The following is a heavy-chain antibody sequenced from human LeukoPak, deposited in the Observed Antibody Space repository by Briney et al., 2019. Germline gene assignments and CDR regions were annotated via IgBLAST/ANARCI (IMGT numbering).Heavy chain of an antibody. CDR2: ISSSSSYI. V-gene: IGHV3-21*01. CDR3: ARTRSAERWLPDYFDY. J-gene: IGHJ4*02. Sequence: GGSLRLSCAASGFTFSSYSMNWVRQAPGKGLEWVSSISSSSSYIYYADSVKGRFTISRDNAKNSLYLQMNSLRAEDTAVYYCARTRSAERWLPDYFDYWGQGTLVTVSS. D-gene: IGHD5-24*01. CDR1: GFTFSSYS.